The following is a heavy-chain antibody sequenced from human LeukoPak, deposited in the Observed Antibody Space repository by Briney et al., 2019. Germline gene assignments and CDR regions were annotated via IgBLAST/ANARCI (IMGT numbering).Heavy chain of an antibody. CDR2: LYYTGRT. D-gene: IGHD3-22*01. CDR3: ARLYYDGWGGLDV. Sequence: SETLSLTCSASSGSISSASYYWGWIRQPPGKGLEWIGSLYYTGRTDYNPSLKSRVTISADTSKNQFSLRLSSVTAADTAVYYCARLYYDGWGGLDVWGQGTTVTVSS. J-gene: IGHJ6*02. CDR1: SGSISSASYY. V-gene: IGHV4-39*01.